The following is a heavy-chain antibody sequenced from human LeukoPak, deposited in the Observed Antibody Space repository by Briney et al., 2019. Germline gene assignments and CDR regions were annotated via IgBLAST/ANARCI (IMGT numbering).Heavy chain of an antibody. CDR1: GGTFSSYA. CDR2: IIPIFGTA. Sequence: SVKVSCKASGGTFSSYAISWVRQAPGQGLEWTGGIIPIFGTANYAQKFQGRVTITADESTSTAYMELSSLRSEDTALYYCARGGSGWPIDYWGQGTLVTVSS. J-gene: IGHJ4*02. D-gene: IGHD6-19*01. CDR3: ARGGSGWPIDY. V-gene: IGHV1-69*13.